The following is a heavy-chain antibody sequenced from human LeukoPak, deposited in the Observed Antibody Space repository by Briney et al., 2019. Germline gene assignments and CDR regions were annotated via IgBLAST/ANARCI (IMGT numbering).Heavy chain of an antibody. D-gene: IGHD2-21*02. J-gene: IGHJ1*01. CDR3: AKEHFPYCGDDCFPGYFQH. V-gene: IGHV3-30*02. CDR1: GFSFSNYG. CDR2: IRYDGSKK. Sequence: PGGSLRLSCAASGFSFSNYGMRWVRQAPGKGREWVAFIRYDGSKKYYADSVKGRFTMSRDNSKNTLYLQMSSLRVEDTAVYYCAKEHFPYCGDDCFPGYFQHWGQGTLVTVSS.